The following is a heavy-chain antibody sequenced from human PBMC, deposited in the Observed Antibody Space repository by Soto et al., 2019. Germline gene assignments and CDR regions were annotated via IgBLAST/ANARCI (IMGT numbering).Heavy chain of an antibody. D-gene: IGHD2-15*01. J-gene: IGHJ6*02. CDR3: ARDLYCSGGSCYPDTYYYGMDV. CDR1: GGTLSSYA. CDR2: IIPNFGTA. Sequence: QVQLVQSGAEVKKPGSSVKVSCKASGGTLSSYAISWVRQAPGQGLEWMGGIIPNFGTANYAQKFQGRVTITADESTSTAYMELSSLRSEDTAVYYCARDLYCSGGSCYPDTYYYGMDVWGQGTTVTVSS. V-gene: IGHV1-69*12.